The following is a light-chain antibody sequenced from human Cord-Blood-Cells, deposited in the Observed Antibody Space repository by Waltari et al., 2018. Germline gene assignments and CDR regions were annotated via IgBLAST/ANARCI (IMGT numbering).Light chain of an antibody. CDR1: QSVSSN. CDR2: GAS. V-gene: IGKV3-15*01. CDR3: QQYNNWPPLT. Sequence: EIVMTQSPATLSVSPGERATLSCRASQSVSSNLAWYKQKPGQAPRLLIYGASTRATGIPARFSGSGSGTEFTLTISSLQSEDFAVYDCQQYNNWPPLTFGGGTKVEIK. J-gene: IGKJ4*01.